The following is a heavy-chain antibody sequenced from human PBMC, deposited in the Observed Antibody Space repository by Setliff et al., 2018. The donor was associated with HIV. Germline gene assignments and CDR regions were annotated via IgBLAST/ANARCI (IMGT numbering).Heavy chain of an antibody. Sequence: SVKVSCKASGGTFSSYAISWVRQAPGQGLEWMGGIIPIFGTANYAQKFQGRVTITTDESTSTAYMELSSLRSEDTGVYYCVPELPGSTWGQGTTVTVSS. CDR1: GGTFSSYA. CDR3: VPELPGST. J-gene: IGHJ6*02. CDR2: IIPIFGTA. V-gene: IGHV1-69*05. D-gene: IGHD3-10*01.